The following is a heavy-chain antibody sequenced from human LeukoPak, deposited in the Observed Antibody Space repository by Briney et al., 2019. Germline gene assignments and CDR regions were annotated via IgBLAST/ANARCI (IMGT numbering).Heavy chain of an antibody. CDR1: GFTFSSYA. J-gene: IGHJ4*02. Sequence: GGSLRLSCAASGFTFSSYAMSWVRQAPGKGLEWVSGISGSGGGTFYVDSMRGRFTVSRDNSKNTLSLQMDSLRPEDTATYYCAKDRWKTVLRGPDYWGQGTLVTVSS. CDR3: AKDRWKTVLRGPDY. D-gene: IGHD3-10*01. CDR2: ISGSGGGT. V-gene: IGHV3-23*01.